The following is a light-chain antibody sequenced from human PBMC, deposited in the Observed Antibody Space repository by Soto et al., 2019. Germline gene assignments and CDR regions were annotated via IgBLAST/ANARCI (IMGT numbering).Light chain of an antibody. J-gene: IGKJ1*01. CDR1: QSVASSY. CDR3: QQYFTSPWT. V-gene: IGKV3-20*01. Sequence: EVVLTQSPGTLSLSPGERVTLSCRASQSVASSYLAWYQQKPGRAPRLLFYSASSRATGIPDRFSGSGSGTDFTLTISRLEPEDFAVYYCQQYFTSPWTFGQGTKVEI. CDR2: SAS.